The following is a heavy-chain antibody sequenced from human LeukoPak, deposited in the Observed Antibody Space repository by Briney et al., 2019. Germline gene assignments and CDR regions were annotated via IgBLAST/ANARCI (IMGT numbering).Heavy chain of an antibody. CDR2: ISGSGGCT. CDR1: GFTFSSYA. CDR3: AKRPSGSYSHFDY. Sequence: GGSLRLSCAASGFTFSSYAMSWVRQAPGKGLEWVSAISGSGGCTYYADSVKGRFTISRDNSKNTLCLQMNSLRAEDTAVYYCAKRPSGSYSHFDYWGQGTLVTVSS. J-gene: IGHJ4*02. V-gene: IGHV3-23*01. D-gene: IGHD1-26*01.